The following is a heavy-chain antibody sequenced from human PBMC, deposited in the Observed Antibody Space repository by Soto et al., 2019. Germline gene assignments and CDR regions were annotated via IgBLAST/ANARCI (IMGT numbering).Heavy chain of an antibody. CDR3: ARYNSYAIDY. J-gene: IGHJ4*02. D-gene: IGHD2-8*01. CDR1: GTSISSYY. Sequence: VQLQESGPGLVKPSETLSLTCTVSGTSISSYYWSWIRQPPGKGLEWIANIHYSGTTNYNPSLASLVTLSVDTSKNQFSLKMTSVTAADSAMYFCARYNSYAIDYWGRGTLVTVAS. V-gene: IGHV4-59*01. CDR2: IHYSGTT.